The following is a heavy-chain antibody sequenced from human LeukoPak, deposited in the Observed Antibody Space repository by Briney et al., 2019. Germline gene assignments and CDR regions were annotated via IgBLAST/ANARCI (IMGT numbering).Heavy chain of an antibody. Sequence: PSETQSLTCTVSCDSINDYYWTWIRQPPGKGLEWIGYIYYSGNTNYNPSLKSRVTISLDTSKNQFSLKLTSVTAADTAMYYCARRKGKTPNYFDYWGQGALVTVSS. CDR1: CDSINDYY. CDR2: IYYSGNT. V-gene: IGHV4-59*08. CDR3: ARRKGKTPNYFDY. J-gene: IGHJ4*02.